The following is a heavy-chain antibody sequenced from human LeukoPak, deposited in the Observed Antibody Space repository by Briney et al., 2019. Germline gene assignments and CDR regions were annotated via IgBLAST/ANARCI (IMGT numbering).Heavy chain of an antibody. D-gene: IGHD3-9*01. Sequence: GASVKVSCKASGYTFTSYAMHWVRQAPGQRLEWMGWINAGNGNTKYSQKFQGRVTITRDTSASTAYMELSSLRSEDTAVYYCARDPLDNYDILSGYYTPTFDYRGQGTLVTVSS. CDR3: ARDPLDNYDILSGYYTPTFDY. CDR1: GYTFTSYA. J-gene: IGHJ4*02. V-gene: IGHV1-3*01. CDR2: INAGNGNT.